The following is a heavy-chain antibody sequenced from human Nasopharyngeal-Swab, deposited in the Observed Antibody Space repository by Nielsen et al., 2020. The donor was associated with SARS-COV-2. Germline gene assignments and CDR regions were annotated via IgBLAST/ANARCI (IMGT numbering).Heavy chain of an antibody. J-gene: IGHJ3*02. CDR2: ISWNSGSI. D-gene: IGHD5-24*01. Sequence: WIRQPPGKGLEWVSGISWNSGSIGYADSVKGRFTISRDNAKNSLYLQMNSLRAEDTALYYCAKDKGADGHDAFDIWGQGTMVTVSS. CDR3: AKDKGADGHDAFDI. V-gene: IGHV3-9*01.